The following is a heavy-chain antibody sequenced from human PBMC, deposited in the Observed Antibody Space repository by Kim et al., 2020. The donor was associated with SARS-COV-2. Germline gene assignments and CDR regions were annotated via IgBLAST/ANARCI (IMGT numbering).Heavy chain of an antibody. V-gene: IGHV3-33*06. J-gene: IGHJ4*02. CDR3: AKGQGGGDCCQFDS. CDR1: GFTFSSYA. CDR2: IWYDEINI. Sequence: GSLRLSCAASGFTFSSYAMHWVRQAPGKGLEWVAVIWYDEINIYYADSVKGRFTISRDNSKNTLYLQMNSLRAEDTAIYYCAKGQGGGDCCQFDSWGQGTLVTVSS. D-gene: IGHD2-21*02.